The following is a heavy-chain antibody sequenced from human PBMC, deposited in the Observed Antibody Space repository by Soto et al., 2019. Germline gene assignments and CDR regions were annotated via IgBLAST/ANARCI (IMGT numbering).Heavy chain of an antibody. V-gene: IGHV2-5*02. CDR3: AHRLSVATTFDY. Sequence: QITLKESGPTLMKPAQTLTLTCTFSGFSLTTRGVGVGWFSQPPGKPLEWLALIYWDDDKRYSPSLKTRLTITKDTSKNRVVLTMTNMDLVDTATYYCAHRLSVATTFDYWGQGILVTVSS. D-gene: IGHD1-1*01. CDR1: GFSLTTRGVG. CDR2: IYWDDDK. J-gene: IGHJ4*02.